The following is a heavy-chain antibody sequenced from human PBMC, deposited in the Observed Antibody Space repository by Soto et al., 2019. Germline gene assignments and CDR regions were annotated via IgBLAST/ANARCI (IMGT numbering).Heavy chain of an antibody. V-gene: IGHV3-30*03. Sequence: AGGSLRLSCAASGFTFSSYGMHWVRQAPGKGLEWVAVISYDGSNKYYADSVKGRFTISRDNSKNTLYLQMNSLRAEDTAVYYCARQPHYYYYGMDVWGQGTTVTVSS. CDR2: ISYDGSNK. CDR3: ARQPHYYYYGMDV. CDR1: GFTFSSYG. J-gene: IGHJ6*02.